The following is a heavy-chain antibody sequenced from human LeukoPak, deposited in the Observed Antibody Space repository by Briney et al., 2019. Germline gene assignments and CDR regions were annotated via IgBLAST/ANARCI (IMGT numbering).Heavy chain of an antibody. D-gene: IGHD2-15*01. Sequence: ASVKVSCKASGYIFTGHYMHWVRQAPGQGLEWMGWINPNSGGTKYAQKFQGRVTMTRDTSISTTYMELRRLTSDVTAVYYCARDISAGIYMYEYWGQGSLVTVSS. V-gene: IGHV1-2*02. CDR2: INPNSGGT. J-gene: IGHJ4*02. CDR3: ARDISAGIYMYEY. CDR1: GYIFTGHY.